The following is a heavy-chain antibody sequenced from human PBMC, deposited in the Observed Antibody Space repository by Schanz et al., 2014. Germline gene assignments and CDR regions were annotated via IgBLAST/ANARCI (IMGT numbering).Heavy chain of an antibody. D-gene: IGHD1-1*01. J-gene: IGHJ5*02. CDR3: ARGRVLES. Sequence: VHLLESGGGLVQPGGSLRLSCTASGFPFSDYFMAWIRQPPGRGLEWVSYIGNGGVTIYYADSVKGRFTISRDNSKNSLFLQMNSLRPEDTAVYYCARGRVLESWGQGTLVTVSS. V-gene: IGHV3-11*04. CDR2: IGNGGVTI. CDR1: GFPFSDYF.